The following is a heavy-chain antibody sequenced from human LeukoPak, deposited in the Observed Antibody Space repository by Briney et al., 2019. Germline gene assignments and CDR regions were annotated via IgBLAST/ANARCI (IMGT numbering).Heavy chain of an antibody. CDR3: AKGGSANGASRLGDLSSHFDS. CDR2: ISGSGGSS. D-gene: IGHD3-16*02. V-gene: IGHV3-23*01. CDR1: GFTFSSYA. J-gene: IGHJ4*02. Sequence: QSGGSLRLSCAASGFTFSSYAMSWVRQAPGKGLEWVTGISGSGGSSYYTDSVKGRFTISRDNSKNTLYLQTNSLRAEDTAVYYCAKGGSANGASRLGDLSSHFDSWGQGTLVTVSS.